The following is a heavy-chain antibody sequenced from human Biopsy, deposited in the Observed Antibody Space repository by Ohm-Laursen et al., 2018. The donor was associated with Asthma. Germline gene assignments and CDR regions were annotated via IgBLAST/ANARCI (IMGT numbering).Heavy chain of an antibody. CDR2: INPSGGST. V-gene: IGHV1-46*01. CDR3: ARAGALIVGATMGY. D-gene: IGHD1-26*01. CDR1: GYTFTSYY. Sequence: GASVKVSCKAYGYTFTSYYMHWVRQPPGQGLEWMGIINPSGGSTSYAQKFQGRVTMTRDTSTSTVYMELRSLRSEDTAVYYCARAGALIVGATMGYWGQGTLVTVSS. J-gene: IGHJ4*02.